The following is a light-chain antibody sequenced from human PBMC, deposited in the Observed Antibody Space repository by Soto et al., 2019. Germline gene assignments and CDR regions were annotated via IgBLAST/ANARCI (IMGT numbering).Light chain of an antibody. CDR2: DVS. Sequence: QSVLTQPASVSGSPGQSITISCTGSSSDVGGYNYVSWYQQHPGKAPKVMIYDVSSRPSGVSNRFSGSKSGNTASLTISGLQAEDDGDYYCSSYSSSGTSVLFGGGTKVTVL. J-gene: IGLJ2*01. CDR3: SSYSSSGTSVL. V-gene: IGLV2-14*03. CDR1: SSDVGGYNY.